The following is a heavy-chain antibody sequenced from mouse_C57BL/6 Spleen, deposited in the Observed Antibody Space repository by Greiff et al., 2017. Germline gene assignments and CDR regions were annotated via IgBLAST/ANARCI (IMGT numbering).Heavy chain of an antibody. V-gene: IGHV1-64*01. CDR2: IHPNSGST. D-gene: IGHD1-1*01. CDR3: ARSYGSSPYYYAMDY. Sequence: QVQLQQPGAELVKPGASVKLSCKASGYTFTSYWMHWVMQRPGQGLEWIGMIHPNSGSTNYNEKFKSKATLTVDKSSSTAYMQLSSLTSEDSAVYYCARSYGSSPYYYAMDYWGQGTSVTVSS. CDR1: GYTFTSYW. J-gene: IGHJ4*01.